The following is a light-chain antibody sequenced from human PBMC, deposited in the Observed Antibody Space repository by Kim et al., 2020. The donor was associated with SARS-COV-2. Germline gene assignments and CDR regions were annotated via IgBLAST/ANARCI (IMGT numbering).Light chain of an antibody. Sequence: DIQMTQSPSSLSASVGDRVTITCRASQDISNYLNWYQQKPGKAPKLLIYDASNLETGVPSRFSGSGSGTDFTFTISSLQPEDIATYYCQQYDNLPRTFGQGTKLEI. J-gene: IGKJ2*01. CDR2: DAS. V-gene: IGKV1-33*01. CDR3: QQYDNLPRT. CDR1: QDISNY.